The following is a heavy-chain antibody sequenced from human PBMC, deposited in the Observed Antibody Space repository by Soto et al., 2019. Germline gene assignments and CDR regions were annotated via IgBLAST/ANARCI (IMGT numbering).Heavy chain of an antibody. CDR3: ASSIAAAGTIGY. Sequence: QVQLQQWGAGLLKPSETLSLTCAVYGGSFSGYYWSWIRQPPGKGLEWIGEINHSGSTNYNPSLKSRVPISVDTSKNQFSLKLSSVTAADTAVYYCASSIAAAGTIGYWGQGTLVTVSS. J-gene: IGHJ4*02. D-gene: IGHD6-13*01. CDR2: INHSGST. V-gene: IGHV4-34*01. CDR1: GGSFSGYY.